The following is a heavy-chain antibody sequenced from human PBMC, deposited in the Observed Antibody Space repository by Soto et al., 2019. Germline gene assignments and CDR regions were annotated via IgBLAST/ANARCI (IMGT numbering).Heavy chain of an antibody. Sequence: SGPTLVNPTQTLTLTCTFSGFSLSTSGMCVSWIRQPPGKALEWLARIDWDDDKYYSTSLKTRLTISKDTSKNQVVLTMTNMDPVDTVTYYCARGPLWGYYYYGMDVWGQGTTVTVSS. CDR1: GFSLSTSGMC. V-gene: IGHV2-70*11. J-gene: IGHJ6*02. D-gene: IGHD3-10*01. CDR3: ARGPLWGYYYYGMDV. CDR2: IDWDDDK.